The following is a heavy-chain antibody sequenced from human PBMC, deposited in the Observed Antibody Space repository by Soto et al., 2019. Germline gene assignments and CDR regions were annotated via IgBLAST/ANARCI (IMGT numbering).Heavy chain of an antibody. CDR1: GFTFSIYG. Sequence: PGGSLRLSCAACGFTFSIYGMHWVRPAPGKGLDWVAVIWYDGSNKYYAESVKGRFTISRDNSKNTLYVQMNSLTVEDTAVYYCARAQYTGSYFAACDVWGQGTMVTVSS. V-gene: IGHV3-33*03. CDR3: ARAQYTGSYFAACDV. CDR2: IWYDGSNK. J-gene: IGHJ3*01. D-gene: IGHD1-26*01.